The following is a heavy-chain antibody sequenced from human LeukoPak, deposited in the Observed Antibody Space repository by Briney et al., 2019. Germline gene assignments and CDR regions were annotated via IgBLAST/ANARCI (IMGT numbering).Heavy chain of an antibody. CDR2: TYYRSKWYN. J-gene: IGHJ5*02. CDR3: ARDEFPRVATPGALDP. CDR1: GDSVSSNSAA. D-gene: IGHD5-12*01. Sequence: PSQTLSLTCAISGDSVSSNSAAWNWIRQSPSRGLEWLGRTYYRSKWYNDYAVSVKSRITINPDTSKNQFSLQLNSVTPEDSAVYYRARDEFPRVATPGALDPWGQGTLVTVSS. V-gene: IGHV6-1*01.